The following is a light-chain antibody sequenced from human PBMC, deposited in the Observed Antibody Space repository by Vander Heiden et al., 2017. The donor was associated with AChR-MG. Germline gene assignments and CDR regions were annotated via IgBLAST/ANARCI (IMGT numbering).Light chain of an antibody. J-gene: IGKJ2*01. CDR2: WAS. Sequence: DIVMTQSPDPLAVPLGERATINCKSSQSVFHRSNNKNYLAWYQQKPGQPPKLLIYWASTRESGVPDRFSGSGSETDFTLTISSLQAEDVAVYYCQQYYTTPLTFGQGTKLEIK. CDR1: QSVFHRSNNKNY. V-gene: IGKV4-1*01. CDR3: QQYYTTPLT.